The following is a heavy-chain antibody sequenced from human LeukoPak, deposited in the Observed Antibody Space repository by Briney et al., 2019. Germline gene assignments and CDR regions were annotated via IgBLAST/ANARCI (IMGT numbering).Heavy chain of an antibody. CDR1: VGSIRNYY. Sequence: PSETLSLTCTVSVGSIRNYYWSWIQQPPGKGLEWIGYIYYSGSTKYNPSLKSRVTISVDTSKNQFSLKLSSVTAADTAVYYCARHPYSNFVLDYWGQGTLVTVSS. D-gene: IGHD4-11*01. CDR2: IYYSGST. CDR3: ARHPYSNFVLDY. J-gene: IGHJ4*02. V-gene: IGHV4-59*08.